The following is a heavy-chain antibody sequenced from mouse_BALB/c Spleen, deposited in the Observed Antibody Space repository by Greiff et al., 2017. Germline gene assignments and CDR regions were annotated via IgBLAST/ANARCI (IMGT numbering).Heavy chain of an antibody. Sequence: EVMLVESGGGLVKPGGSLKLSCAASGFTFSSYTMSWVRQTPEKRLEWVATISSGGSYTYYPDSVKGRFTISRDNAKNTLYLQMSSLKSEDTAMYYCTRERSYCFDYWGQGTTLTVSS. CDR1: GFTFSSYT. V-gene: IGHV5-6-4*01. J-gene: IGHJ2*01. CDR3: TRERSYCFDY. CDR2: ISSGGSYT.